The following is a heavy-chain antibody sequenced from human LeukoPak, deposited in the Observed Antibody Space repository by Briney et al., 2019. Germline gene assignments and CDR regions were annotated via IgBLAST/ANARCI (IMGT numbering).Heavy chain of an antibody. V-gene: IGHV4-59*02. CDR1: GASVTSYY. J-gene: IGHJ5*02. CDR2: MFYSGTT. Sequence: SETLSLTCSVSGASVTSYYWTWIRQPPGKGLESIGYMFYSGTTNYSPSLKSRVTISMDTSKNQFSLKLTSVTAADTAVYYCARIMPSDYSTTPWGQGTLVTVSS. D-gene: IGHD4-11*01. CDR3: ARIMPSDYSTTP.